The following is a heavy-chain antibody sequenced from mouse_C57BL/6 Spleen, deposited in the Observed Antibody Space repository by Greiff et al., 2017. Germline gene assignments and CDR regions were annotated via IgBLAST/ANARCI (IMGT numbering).Heavy chain of an antibody. CDR1: GYTFTSSW. Sequence: QVQLQQPGAELVMPGASVKLSCKASGYTFTSSWLHWVKQRPGQGLEWIGEIDPSDSYTNYNQKFKGKSTLTVDKSSSTAYMQLSSLTSEDSAVYYCARKFRSGGNYLAWFAYWGQGTLVTVSA. V-gene: IGHV1-69*01. CDR3: ARKFRSGGNYLAWFAY. D-gene: IGHD2-1*01. J-gene: IGHJ3*01. CDR2: IDPSDSYT.